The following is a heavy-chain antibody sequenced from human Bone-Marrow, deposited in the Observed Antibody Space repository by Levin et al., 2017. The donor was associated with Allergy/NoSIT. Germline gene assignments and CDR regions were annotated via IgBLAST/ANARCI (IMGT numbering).Heavy chain of an antibody. CDR1: GDSVSSHSAA. CDR2: TYYRSKWYT. V-gene: IGHV6-1*01. D-gene: IGHD2-15*01. J-gene: IGHJ2*01. Sequence: SETLSLTCTISGDSVSSHSAAWDWIRQSPSSGLEWLGRTYYRSKWYTHYAVSVMSRITIKTDTSKNQVSLQLDSVSPEDTAVYYCARGRPADPNLWGYWYVDLWGRGTLVTVSS. CDR3: ARGRPADPNLWGYWYVDL.